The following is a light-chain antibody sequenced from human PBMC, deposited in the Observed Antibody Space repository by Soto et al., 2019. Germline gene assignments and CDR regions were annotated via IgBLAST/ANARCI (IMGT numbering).Light chain of an antibody. Sequence: QSVLTQPASVSGSPGQSIAISCTGTSSDVGGYDYASWYQQQPDKAPKLMIYEVTKRPSGVSNRFSGSKSGNTASLTISGLQAEDEADYYCSSHTSGSTRVFGTGTEVTVL. CDR3: SSHTSGSTRV. V-gene: IGLV2-14*01. CDR1: SSDVGGYDY. CDR2: EVT. J-gene: IGLJ1*01.